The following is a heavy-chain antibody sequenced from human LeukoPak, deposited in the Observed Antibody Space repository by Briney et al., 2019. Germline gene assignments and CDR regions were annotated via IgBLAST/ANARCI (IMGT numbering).Heavy chain of an antibody. V-gene: IGHV4-61*02. CDR1: GGSISSGSYY. Sequence: SSETLSLTCTVSGGSISSGSYYWSWIRRPAGKGLEGIGRIYTSGSNNYNPSLKSRVTISVDTSKNQFSLKLSSVTAADTAVYYCAREGPAYCTLDYWGQGTLVTVSS. J-gene: IGHJ4*02. D-gene: IGHD2-8*01. CDR3: AREGPAYCTLDY. CDR2: IYTSGSN.